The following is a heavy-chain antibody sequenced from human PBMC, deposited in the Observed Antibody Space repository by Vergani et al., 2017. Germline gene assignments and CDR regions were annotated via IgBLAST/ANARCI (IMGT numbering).Heavy chain of an antibody. J-gene: IGHJ4*02. V-gene: IGHV1-18*04. Sequence: QVQLVQSGAEVKKPGASVKVSCKASGYTFTSYGISWVRQAPGQGLEWMGWISAYNGKTNYAQKLQGRHTMTTDTSTSTAYMERRSLRADDTAVYYCARARERGYSSSWAKTYFDYWGQGTLVTVSS. D-gene: IGHD6-13*01. CDR2: ISAYNGKT. CDR3: ARARERGYSSSWAKTYFDY. CDR1: GYTFTSYG.